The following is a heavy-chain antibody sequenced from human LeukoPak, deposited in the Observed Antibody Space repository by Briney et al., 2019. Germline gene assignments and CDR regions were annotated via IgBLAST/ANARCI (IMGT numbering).Heavy chain of an antibody. D-gene: IGHD2-15*01. CDR3: ARRRYCSGGSCPYSFDY. CDR2: IYPGDSDT. V-gene: IGHV5-51*01. CDR1: GYSFTSYW. J-gene: IGHJ4*02. Sequence: GESLKISRKGSGYSFTSYWIAWVRQMPGKGLEWMGIIYPGDSDTRYSPSFQGQVTISADKSISTAYLQWSSLKASDTAMYYCARRRYCSGGSCPYSFDYWGQGPLVTVSS.